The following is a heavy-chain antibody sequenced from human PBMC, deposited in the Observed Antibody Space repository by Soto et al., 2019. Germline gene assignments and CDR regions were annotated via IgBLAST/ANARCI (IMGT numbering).Heavy chain of an antibody. J-gene: IGHJ6*02. V-gene: IGHV3-53*02. CDR1: GFTVSSNY. CDR3: ARGSGVYRGLRYYYYSMDL. CDR2: IYSGGST. Sequence: EVQLVETGGGLIQPGGSLRLSCAASGFTVSSNYMSWVRQAPGKGLEWVSVIYSGGSTYYADSMKCRFTISRDNSRNTLYLQMNSLRAEDTAVYYCARGSGVYRGLRYYYYSMDLWGQGTTVTVSS. D-gene: IGHD2-8*01.